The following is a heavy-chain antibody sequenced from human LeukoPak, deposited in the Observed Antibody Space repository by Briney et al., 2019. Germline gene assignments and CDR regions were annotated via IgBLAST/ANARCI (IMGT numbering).Heavy chain of an antibody. J-gene: IGHJ5*02. Sequence: GASVKVSCKASGYTFTSYGISGVRQAPGQGVEWMGWISAYNGNTNYAQKLQGRVTMTTDTSTSTAYMELRSLRSDDTAVCYCAREETTLNWFDPWGQGTLVTVSS. CDR3: AREETTLNWFDP. CDR2: ISAYNGNT. CDR1: GYTFTSYG. V-gene: IGHV1-18*01. D-gene: IGHD4-11*01.